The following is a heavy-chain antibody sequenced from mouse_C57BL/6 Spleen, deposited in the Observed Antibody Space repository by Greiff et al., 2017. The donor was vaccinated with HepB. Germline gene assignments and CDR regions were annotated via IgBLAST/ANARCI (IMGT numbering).Heavy chain of an antibody. Sequence: DVKLVESVAELVRPGASVKLSCTASGFNIKNTYMHWVKQRPEQGLEWIGRIDPANGNTKYAPKFQGKATITADTSSNTAYLQLSSLTSEDTAIYYCARSYGSPAWFAYWGQGTLVTVSA. D-gene: IGHD1-1*01. CDR3: ARSYGSPAWFAY. J-gene: IGHJ3*01. CDR2: IDPANGNT. V-gene: IGHV14-3*01. CDR1: GFNIKNTY.